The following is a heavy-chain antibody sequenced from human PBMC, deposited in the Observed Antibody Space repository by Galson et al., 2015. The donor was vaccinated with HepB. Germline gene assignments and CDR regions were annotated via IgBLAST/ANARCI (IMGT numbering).Heavy chain of an antibody. Sequence: SLRLSCAASGFTFSSYSMNWVRQAPGKGLEWVSYISSSSTIYYADSVKGRFTISRDNAKNSLYLQMNSLRDEDTAVYYCARDHPAHLLYYYDSRGPWYFDYWGQGTLVTVSS. CDR3: ARDHPAHLLYYYDSRGPWYFDY. CDR2: ISSSSTI. V-gene: IGHV3-48*02. CDR1: GFTFSSYS. D-gene: IGHD3-22*01. J-gene: IGHJ4*02.